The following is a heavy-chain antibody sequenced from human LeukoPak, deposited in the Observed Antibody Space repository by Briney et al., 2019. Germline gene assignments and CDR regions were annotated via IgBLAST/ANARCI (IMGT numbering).Heavy chain of an antibody. CDR1: GFTFSTYV. J-gene: IGHJ4*02. CDR2: ISYDGSSK. D-gene: IGHD1-26*01. Sequence: GGSLRLSCAASGFTFSTYVMHWVRQAPGKGLEWVAVISYDGSSKYYADSVKGRFTISRDNAKNTVYLQMSGLGVDDTAVYYCARDNYYSIDYWGQGTLVTVSS. V-gene: IGHV3-30*04. CDR3: ARDNYYSIDY.